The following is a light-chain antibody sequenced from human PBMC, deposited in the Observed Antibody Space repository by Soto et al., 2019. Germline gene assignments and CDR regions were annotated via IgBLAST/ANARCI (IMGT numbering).Light chain of an antibody. CDR1: SGDVGGYNY. Sequence: QSVLTQPASVSGSPGRSITISCTGTSGDVGGYNYVSWYQHHPGKAPKLMIYDVSNRPSGVSNRFSGSKSGNTASLTISGLQPEDEADYYCSSYTTSNTRQIVLGTGTKVTVL. V-gene: IGLV2-14*03. J-gene: IGLJ1*01. CDR2: DVS. CDR3: SSYTTSNTRQIV.